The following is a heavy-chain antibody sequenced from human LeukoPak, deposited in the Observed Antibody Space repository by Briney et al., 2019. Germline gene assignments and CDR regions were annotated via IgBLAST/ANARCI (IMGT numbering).Heavy chain of an antibody. CDR1: GFTFSSYT. CDR3: ARPLMYYYGSETYFWFDP. Sequence: PGGSLRLSCAASGFTFSSYTMNWVRQAPGKGLEWVSFISTSSLYIYYADSVKGRFTISRDNAKNSLYLQMNSLRAEDTAVYYCARPLMYYYGSETYFWFDPWGQGTLVTVSS. D-gene: IGHD3-10*01. J-gene: IGHJ5*02. V-gene: IGHV3-21*01. CDR2: ISTSSLYI.